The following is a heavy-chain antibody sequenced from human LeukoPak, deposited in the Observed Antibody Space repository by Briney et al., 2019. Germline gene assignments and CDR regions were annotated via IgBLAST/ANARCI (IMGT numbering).Heavy chain of an antibody. J-gene: IGHJ4*02. CDR1: GFTFSTYA. V-gene: IGHV3-23*01. CDR2: ISDSGGST. CDR3: AKDPMVAATPAML. Sequence: PGGSLRLSCAASGFTFSTYAMSWVRQAPGKGLEWVSSISDSGGSTYYADSVKGRFTISRDNSKNTLYLQMNSLRAEDTAVYYCAKDPMVAATPAMLGGQGTLVTVSS. D-gene: IGHD2-15*01.